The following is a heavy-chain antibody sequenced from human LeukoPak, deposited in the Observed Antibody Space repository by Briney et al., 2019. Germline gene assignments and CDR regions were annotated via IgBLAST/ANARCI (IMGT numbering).Heavy chain of an antibody. CDR1: GGTFSSHA. J-gene: IGHJ6*03. CDR2: IIPISGTA. Sequence: SSVKVSCKASGGTFSSHAIAWVRQAPGQGPEWMGGIIPISGTADYAQQFQGRVTITTDQSTSTAYMELSSLTSDDTAVYYCARGLQYQLLKALRYYYMDVWGEGTTVTVSS. D-gene: IGHD2-2*01. CDR3: ARGLQYQLLKALRYYYMDV. V-gene: IGHV1-69*05.